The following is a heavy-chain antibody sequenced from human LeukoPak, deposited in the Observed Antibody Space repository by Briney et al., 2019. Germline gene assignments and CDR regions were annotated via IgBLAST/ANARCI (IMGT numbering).Heavy chain of an antibody. CDR3: ARQSWYFDL. CDR2: ISSSSSYI. J-gene: IGHJ2*01. CDR1: GFTFSDHY. Sequence: GGSLRLSCAASGFTFSDHYMDWVRQAPGKGLEWVSSISSSSSYIYYADSVKGRFTTSRDNAKNSLYLQMNSLRAEDTAVYYCARQSWYFDLWGRGTLVTVSS. V-gene: IGHV3-21*01.